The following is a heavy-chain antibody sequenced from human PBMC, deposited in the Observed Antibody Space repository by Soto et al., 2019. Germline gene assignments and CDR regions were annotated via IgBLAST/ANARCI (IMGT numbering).Heavy chain of an antibody. V-gene: IGHV5-51*01. Sequence: GESLKISCKGSGYSFTSYWIGWVRQMPGKGLEWMGIIYPGDSDTRYSPSFQGQVTISADKSISTAYLQWSSLKASDTAMYYCARNRFDMITFGGVIDSNYDYWGQGTLVTVSS. J-gene: IGHJ4*02. CDR2: IYPGDSDT. CDR1: GYSFTSYW. CDR3: ARNRFDMITFGGVIDSNYDY. D-gene: IGHD3-16*02.